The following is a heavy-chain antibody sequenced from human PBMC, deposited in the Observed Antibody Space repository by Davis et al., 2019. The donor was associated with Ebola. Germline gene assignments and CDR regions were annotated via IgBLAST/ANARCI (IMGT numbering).Heavy chain of an antibody. CDR3: ARDRWNGDYLFDY. D-gene: IGHD4-17*01. Sequence: GESLKISCAASGFTFSDYYMSWIRQAPGKGLEWVSYISSSGSTIYYADSVKGRFTISRDNAKNSLYLQMNSLRAEDAAVYYCARDRWNGDYLFDYWGQGTLVTVSS. CDR2: ISSSGSTI. V-gene: IGHV3-11*04. J-gene: IGHJ4*02. CDR1: GFTFSDYY.